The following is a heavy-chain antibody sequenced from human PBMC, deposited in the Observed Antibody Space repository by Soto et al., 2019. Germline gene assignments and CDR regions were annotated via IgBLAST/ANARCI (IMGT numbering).Heavy chain of an antibody. CDR3: ARRYGSASDI. CDR1: GGSISSYY. J-gene: IGHJ3*02. CDR2: IYYSGST. Sequence: QVQLQESGPGLVKPSETLSLTCTVSGGSISSYYWSWIRQPPGKGLEWIGYIYYSGSTNYNPSLKSRVTISVDTSKNQFSLKLSSVTAPDTAVYYCARRYGSASDIWGQGTMVTVSS. D-gene: IGHD3-10*01. V-gene: IGHV4-59*08.